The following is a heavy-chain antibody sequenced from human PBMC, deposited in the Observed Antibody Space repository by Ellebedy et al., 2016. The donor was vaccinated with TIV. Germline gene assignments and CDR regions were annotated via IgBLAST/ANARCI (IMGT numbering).Heavy chain of an antibody. D-gene: IGHD6-6*01. CDR3: AKDTSDYYGLDV. V-gene: IGHV3-9*01. Sequence: GGSLRLXCVCSGFIFDDAAMHWVRQAPGKGLEWVSGINWNSGIIGYADSVKGRFTISRDNAKNSLYLQMESLRPEDTALYYCAKDTSDYYGLDVWGQGTTVTVSS. J-gene: IGHJ6*02. CDR1: GFIFDDAA. CDR2: INWNSGII.